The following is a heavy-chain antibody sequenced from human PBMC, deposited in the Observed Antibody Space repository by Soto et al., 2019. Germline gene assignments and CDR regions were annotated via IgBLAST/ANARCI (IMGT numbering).Heavy chain of an antibody. CDR2: IYYSGST. V-gene: IGHV4-59*01. Sequence: TSETLSLTCTVSGGSISSYYWSWIRQPPGKRLEWIGYIYYSGSTNYNPSLKSRVTISVDTSKNQFSLKLSSVTAADTAVYYCAKDKLLWFGEFNYYYGMDVWGQGTTVTVSS. CDR1: GGSISSYY. CDR3: AKDKLLWFGEFNYYYGMDV. J-gene: IGHJ6*02. D-gene: IGHD3-10*01.